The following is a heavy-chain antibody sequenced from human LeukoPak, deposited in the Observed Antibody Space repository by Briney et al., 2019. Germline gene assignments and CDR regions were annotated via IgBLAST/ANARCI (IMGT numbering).Heavy chain of an antibody. CDR2: ISGASGGST. CDR3: ARGGSSPGNPNFAS. V-gene: IGHV3-23*01. J-gene: IGHJ4*02. Sequence: GGSLRLSCAASGFTFSSYAMTWVRQAPGKGLEWVSIISGASGGSTYYADSVKGRFTISRDNSKNTLYLQMNSLRAEDTALYYCARGGSSPGNPNFASGGQGTLATVPS. D-gene: IGHD3-16*01. CDR1: GFTFSSYA.